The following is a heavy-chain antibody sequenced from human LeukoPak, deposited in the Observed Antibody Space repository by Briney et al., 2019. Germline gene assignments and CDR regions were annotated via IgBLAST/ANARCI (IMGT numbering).Heavy chain of an antibody. CDR2: LGYSGNT. Sequence: GGSLRLSCAASGFTFSSYAMSWVRQAPGKGLEWVSALGYSGNTYYADSVKGRFTISRDNSKTTLFLQMTSLRAEDTAVYYCARGDGSGWPLDKWGQGTRVTVSS. CDR1: GFTFSSYA. J-gene: IGHJ4*02. CDR3: ARGDGSGWPLDK. V-gene: IGHV3-23*01. D-gene: IGHD6-19*01.